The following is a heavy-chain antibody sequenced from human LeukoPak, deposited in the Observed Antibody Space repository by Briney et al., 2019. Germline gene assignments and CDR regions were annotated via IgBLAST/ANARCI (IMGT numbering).Heavy chain of an antibody. CDR3: ARVWAEADY. J-gene: IGHJ4*02. CDR2: ISYDGSNK. D-gene: IGHD1-14*01. CDR1: GFTFGSYA. V-gene: IGHV3-30*04. Sequence: GRSLSFSSAASGFTFGSYAMPGLPPAPGKGREWVAVISYDGSNKYYADSVKDRFTLSRDNSKNTLYLQMNSLRAEETAVYYCARVWAEADYWGQGTLVTVSS.